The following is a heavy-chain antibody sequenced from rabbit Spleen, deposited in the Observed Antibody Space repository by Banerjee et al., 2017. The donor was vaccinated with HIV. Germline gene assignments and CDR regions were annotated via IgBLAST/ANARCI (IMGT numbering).Heavy chain of an antibody. V-gene: IGHV1S40*01. CDR3: ARDAGRGDYIDVYVNL. Sequence: QSLEESGGDLVKPGASLTLTCTASGFSSSSGYYMCWVRQAPGKGLEWIACLYAGSSGRTVYASWAKGRFPISKTSSTTVTLQMTSLTVADTATYFCARDAGRGDYIDVYVNLWGPGTLVTVS. D-gene: IGHD8-1*01. J-gene: IGHJ4*01. CDR2: LYAGSSGRT. CDR1: GFSSSSGYY.